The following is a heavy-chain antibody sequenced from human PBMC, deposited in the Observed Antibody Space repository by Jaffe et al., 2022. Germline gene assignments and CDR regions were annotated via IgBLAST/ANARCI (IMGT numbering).Heavy chain of an antibody. CDR2: IYHSGST. CDR3: ARPLPSDYDILTGYYNLNRGFAFDI. D-gene: IGHD3-9*01. J-gene: IGHJ3*02. V-gene: IGHV4-38-2*01. Sequence: QVQLQESGPGLVKPSETLSLTCAVSGYSISSGYYWGWIRQPPGKGLEWIGSIYHSGSTYYNPSLKSRVTISVDTSKNQFSLKLSSVTAADTAVYYCARPLPSDYDILTGYYNLNRGFAFDIWGQGTMVTVSS. CDR1: GYSISSGYY.